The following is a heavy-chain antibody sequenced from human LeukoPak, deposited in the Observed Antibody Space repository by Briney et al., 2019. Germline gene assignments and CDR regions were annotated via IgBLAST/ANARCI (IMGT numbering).Heavy chain of an antibody. CDR1: GFTFISYA. CDR3: ARGVSSWYDYYFDY. J-gene: IGHJ4*02. V-gene: IGHV3-30*01. D-gene: IGHD6-13*01. CDR2: ISYDGSNK. Sequence: GGSLRLSCAASGFTFISYAMHWVRQAPGKGLERVAVISYDGSNKYYADSVKGRFTISRDNSKNTLYLQMNSLRAEDTAVYYCARGVSSWYDYYFDYWGQGTLVTVSS.